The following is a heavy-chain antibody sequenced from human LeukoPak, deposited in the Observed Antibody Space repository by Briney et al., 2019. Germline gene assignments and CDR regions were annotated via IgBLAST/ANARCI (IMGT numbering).Heavy chain of an antibody. V-gene: IGHV3-64*01. Sequence: GGSLRLSCAASGFTFSSYAMHWVRQAPGKGLEYVSAISSNGGSTYYANSVKGRFTISRDNSKNTLYLQMNSLRAEDTAVYYCARALDYDILTGYLWAFDIWGQGTMVTVSS. D-gene: IGHD3-9*01. CDR3: ARALDYDILTGYLWAFDI. CDR1: GFTFSSYA. J-gene: IGHJ3*02. CDR2: ISSNGGST.